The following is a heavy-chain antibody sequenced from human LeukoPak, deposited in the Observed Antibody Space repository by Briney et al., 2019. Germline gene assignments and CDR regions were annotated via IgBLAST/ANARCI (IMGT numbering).Heavy chain of an antibody. Sequence: SGGSLRLSCEASGFTFSNYAVSWVRQAPGKGLAWVSAISGSGGSTKYADSVKGRFTIFRDNSKNTLYLHMNSLRAEDTAVYYCAKGSSNWRDYYYFDYWGQGTLVTVSS. CDR3: AKGSSNWRDYYYFDY. J-gene: IGHJ4*02. D-gene: IGHD6-13*01. CDR1: GFTFSNYA. V-gene: IGHV3-23*01. CDR2: ISGSGGST.